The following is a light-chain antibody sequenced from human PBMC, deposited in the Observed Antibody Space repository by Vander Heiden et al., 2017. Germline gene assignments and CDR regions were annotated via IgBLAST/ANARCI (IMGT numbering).Light chain of an antibody. Sequence: EIVMTQSPPSLSVYPGGRATLSCRASQSVDNKLGWYLQKPGQAPRLLFYGAASRATGVPARFSASGSGTEFALTISSLQPEDLGTYYCQQYDNWPYTFGQGTKLEI. J-gene: IGKJ2*01. V-gene: IGKV3-15*01. CDR1: QSVDNK. CDR3: QQYDNWPYT. CDR2: GAA.